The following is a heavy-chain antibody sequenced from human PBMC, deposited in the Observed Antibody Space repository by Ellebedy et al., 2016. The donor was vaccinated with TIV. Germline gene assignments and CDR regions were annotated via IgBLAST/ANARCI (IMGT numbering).Heavy chain of an antibody. CDR2: IKQDGSEK. V-gene: IGHV3-7*03. Sequence: LSLTCAASGFTFSTYWMNWVRQAPGKGLEWVANIKQDGSEKNYVDSVKGRFTISRDNAKNSLYLQMDSLRAEDTAVYFCARAPRGGTDYWGQGTLVTVSS. D-gene: IGHD3-10*01. J-gene: IGHJ4*02. CDR3: ARAPRGGTDY. CDR1: GFTFSTYW.